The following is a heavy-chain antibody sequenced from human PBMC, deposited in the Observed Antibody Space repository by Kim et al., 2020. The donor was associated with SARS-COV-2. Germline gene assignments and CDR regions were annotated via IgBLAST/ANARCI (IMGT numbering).Heavy chain of an antibody. CDR1: GGSISNHY. CDR3: VREFGLDPGSVVAATVEYNRFDP. Sequence: SETLSLTCTVSGGSISNHYWSWIRQPAGKGLEWIGRIYISGSTNYNPSLKSRVTMSVDTAKNQFSLKLSSVTAADTAVYYCVREFGLDPGSVVAATVEYNRFDPWGQGTLVTVSS. J-gene: IGHJ5*02. D-gene: IGHD2-15*01. CDR2: IYISGST. V-gene: IGHV4-4*07.